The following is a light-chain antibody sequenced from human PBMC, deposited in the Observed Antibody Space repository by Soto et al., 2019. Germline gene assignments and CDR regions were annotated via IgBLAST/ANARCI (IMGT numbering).Light chain of an antibody. J-gene: IGLJ2*01. CDR3: CSYAGSITFT. CDR1: SSDVGGYNY. CDR2: ETR. Sequence: QSALTQPPSASGSPGQSVTISCTGTSSDVGGYNYVSWYQQHPGKAPKLMIYETRKRPSGVSDRFSGSKSGNTASLTISGLQAEDEATYYCCSYAGSITFTFGGGTKLTVL. V-gene: IGLV2-8*01.